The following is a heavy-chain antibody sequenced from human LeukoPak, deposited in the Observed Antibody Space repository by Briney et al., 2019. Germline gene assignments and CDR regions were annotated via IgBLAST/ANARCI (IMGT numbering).Heavy chain of an antibody. J-gene: IGHJ5*02. CDR2: IYYSGST. CDR1: GGSISSYY. D-gene: IGHD3-22*01. V-gene: IGHV4-59*01. CDR3: ARDIIDSSGYYAGWFDP. Sequence: SETLSLTCTVSGGSISSYYWSWIRQPPGKGMEWIGYIYYSGSTNYNPSFKSRVTISVDTSKNQFSLKLSSVTAADTAVYYCARDIIDSSGYYAGWFDPWGQGTLVTVSS.